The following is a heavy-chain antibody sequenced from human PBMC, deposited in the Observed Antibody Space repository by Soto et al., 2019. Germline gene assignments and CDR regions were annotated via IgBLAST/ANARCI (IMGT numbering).Heavy chain of an antibody. Sequence: GGSLRLSCAASGFTFSSYAMSWVRQAPGKGLEWVSAISGSGGSTYYADSVKGRFTISRDNSKNTLYLQMNSLRAEDTAVYYCAKDYLTSTLYYYYYYMDVWGKGTTVTVSS. CDR2: ISGSGGST. V-gene: IGHV3-23*01. CDR3: AKDYLTSTLYYYYYYMDV. J-gene: IGHJ6*03. CDR1: GFTFSSYA. D-gene: IGHD3-10*01.